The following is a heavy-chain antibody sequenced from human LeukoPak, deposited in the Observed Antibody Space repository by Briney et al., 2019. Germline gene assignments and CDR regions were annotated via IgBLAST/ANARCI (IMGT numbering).Heavy chain of an antibody. D-gene: IGHD2-2*01. CDR2: IKQDGSDK. J-gene: IGHJ5*02. CDR3: AREAGPAYCSTTSCLNWFDP. CDR1: RFTFSSSW. V-gene: IGHV3-7*05. Sequence: GGSLRLSCAAYRFTFSSSWMSWVRQAPGKGLEWVANIKQDGSDKYYVDSVKGRFTISRDNAKNSLYLEMNSLRAEDTAVYYCAREAGPAYCSTTSCLNWFDPWGQGTLVTVSS.